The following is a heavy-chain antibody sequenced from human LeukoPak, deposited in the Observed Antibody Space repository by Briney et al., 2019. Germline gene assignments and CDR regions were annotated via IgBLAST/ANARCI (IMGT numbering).Heavy chain of an antibody. CDR2: IYPGDSDT. Sequence: GESLKISCKGSGYSFSTYWIGWVRQMPGKGLEWMGIIYPGDSDTRYSPSFQGQVTISADRVISTAYLHWSSLKASDTAMYYCVRDGGYSYAYGTIDAWGQGSLVTVSS. J-gene: IGHJ5*02. CDR1: GYSFSTYW. CDR3: VRDGGYSYAYGTIDA. D-gene: IGHD5-18*01. V-gene: IGHV5-51*01.